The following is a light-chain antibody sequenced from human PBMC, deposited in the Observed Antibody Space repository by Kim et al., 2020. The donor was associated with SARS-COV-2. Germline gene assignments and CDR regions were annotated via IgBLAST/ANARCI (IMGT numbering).Light chain of an antibody. CDR3: SSYAGRQNLV. V-gene: IGLV2-8*01. Sequence: GQPFTISCTETSSNIGCYNFVAWYQQHPGKAPKVRIYEVNRRPSGVPDRFSGSKSDNTASLTVSGLQAEDEADYYCSSYAGRQNLVFGGGTQLTVL. J-gene: IGLJ2*01. CDR2: EVN. CDR1: SSNIGCYNF.